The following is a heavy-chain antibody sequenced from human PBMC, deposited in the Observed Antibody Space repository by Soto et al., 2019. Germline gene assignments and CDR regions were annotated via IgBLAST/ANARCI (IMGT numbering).Heavy chain of an antibody. CDR2: IYYSGST. Sequence: SETLSLTCTVSGGSISSYYWSWIRQPPGKGLEWIGYIYYSGSTNYNPSLKSRVTISVDTSKNQFSLKLSSVTAADTAVYYCGRGEYSGYDLGAFDIWGQGPMVTVSS. D-gene: IGHD5-12*01. CDR3: GRGEYSGYDLGAFDI. CDR1: GGSISSYY. J-gene: IGHJ3*02. V-gene: IGHV4-59*01.